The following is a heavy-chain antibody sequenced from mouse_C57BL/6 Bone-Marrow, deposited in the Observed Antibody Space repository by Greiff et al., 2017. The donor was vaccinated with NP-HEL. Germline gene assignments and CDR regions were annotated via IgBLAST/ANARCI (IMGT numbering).Heavy chain of an antibody. V-gene: IGHV1-69*01. J-gene: IGHJ1*03. Sequence: VKLVESGAELVMPGASVKLSCKASGYTFTSYWMHWVKQRPGQGLEWIGEIDPSDSYTNYNQKFKGKSTLTVDKSSSTAYMQLSSLTSEDSAVYYCASITTVVASYWYFDVWGTGTTVTVSS. D-gene: IGHD1-1*01. CDR3: ASITTVVASYWYFDV. CDR2: IDPSDSYT. CDR1: GYTFTSYW.